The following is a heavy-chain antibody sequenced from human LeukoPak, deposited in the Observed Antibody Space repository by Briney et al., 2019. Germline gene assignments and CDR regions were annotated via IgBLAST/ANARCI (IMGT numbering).Heavy chain of an antibody. V-gene: IGHV3-48*03. Sequence: HSGGSLRLSCEDSGFTFRSYEMNWVRQAPGKGLEWIAYLSSSGSAFSYADSVKGRFTIARDNAKNSVYLEMNSLRADDTAVYYCARGTMFPYYFDYWGQGTLVTVSS. CDR1: GFTFRSYE. D-gene: IGHD3-10*02. J-gene: IGHJ4*02. CDR3: ARGTMFPYYFDY. CDR2: LSSSGSAF.